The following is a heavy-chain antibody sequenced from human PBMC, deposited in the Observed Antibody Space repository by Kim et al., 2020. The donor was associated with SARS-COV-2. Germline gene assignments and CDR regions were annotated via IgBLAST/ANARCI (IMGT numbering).Heavy chain of an antibody. D-gene: IGHD3-10*01. CDR1: GFSFGNYA. CDR3: AKDFYDSGSTKHGLDV. V-gene: IGHV3-9*01. J-gene: IGHJ6*02. CDR2: ITGNGGSV. Sequence: SLRLSCTASGFSFGNYAMHWVRQAPGKGLEWVSGITGNGGSVGYADFVKGRVTISRDNAKNSLFLQMKSLRLEDTAFYYCAKDFYDSGSTKHGLDVWGQGTTVTVSS.